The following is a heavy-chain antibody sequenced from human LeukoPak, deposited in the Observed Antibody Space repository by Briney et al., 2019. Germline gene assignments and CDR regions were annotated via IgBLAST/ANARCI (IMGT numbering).Heavy chain of an antibody. D-gene: IGHD6-6*01. CDR3: AKGSNSSRTLDV. Sequence: GGSLRLSCTVSGFTFTKYAMNWVRQAPGKGLEWVSAISGSGGSTYYADSVKGRFTISRDNSKNTLYLQMNSLRAEDTAVYYCAKGSNSSRTLDVWGQGTTVTVSS. CDR1: GFTFTKYA. V-gene: IGHV3-23*01. CDR2: ISGSGGST. J-gene: IGHJ6*02.